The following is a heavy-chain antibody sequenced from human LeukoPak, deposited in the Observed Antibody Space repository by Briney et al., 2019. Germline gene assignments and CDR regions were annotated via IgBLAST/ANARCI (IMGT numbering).Heavy chain of an antibody. CDR2: INPSGTV. CDR3: ARERVDIAMGFDY. CDR1: GGSITSGTFY. D-gene: IGHD5-18*01. J-gene: IGHJ4*02. Sequence: PSETLSLTCTVSGGSITSGTFYWSWIRQPAGKGLEWIGRINPSGTVNYNPSLRSRVTMSMDTSKNQFSLNLSSVTAADTAVYYCARERVDIAMGFDYWGQGSLVIVSS. V-gene: IGHV4-61*02.